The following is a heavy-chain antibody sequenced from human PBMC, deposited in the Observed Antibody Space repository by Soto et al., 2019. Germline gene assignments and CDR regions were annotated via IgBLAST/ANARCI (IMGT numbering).Heavy chain of an antibody. V-gene: IGHV3-21*01. D-gene: IGHD3-22*01. CDR3: ARATYDSSGYYYV. CDR1: GFTFSSYS. J-gene: IGHJ4*02. Sequence: GGSLRLSCAASGFTFSSYSMNWVRQALGRGVEWVSSISSSSSYIYYPDSGKGRFTISRDNAKNSLYLQMNSLRAADTAVYSCARATYDSSGYYYVWGQGTLVTVSS. CDR2: ISSSSSYI.